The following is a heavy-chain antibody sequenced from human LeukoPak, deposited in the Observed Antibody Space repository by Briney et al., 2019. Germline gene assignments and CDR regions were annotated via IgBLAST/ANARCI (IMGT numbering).Heavy chain of an antibody. J-gene: IGHJ5*02. CDR3: AGDPMVRGVRVNWFDP. D-gene: IGHD3-10*01. CDR1: GFTFSDYY. CDR2: ISSSSSTI. V-gene: IGHV3-11*04. Sequence: GGSLRLSCAASGFTFSDYYMSWIRQAPGKGLEWVSYISSSSSTIYYADSVKGRFTISRDNAKNSLYLQMNSLRAEDTAVYYCAGDPMVRGVRVNWFDPWGQGTLVTVSS.